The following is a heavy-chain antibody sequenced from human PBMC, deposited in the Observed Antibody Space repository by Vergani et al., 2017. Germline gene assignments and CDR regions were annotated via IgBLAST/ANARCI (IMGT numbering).Heavy chain of an antibody. D-gene: IGHD3-9*01. CDR1: GFTFSSYS. V-gene: IGHV3-48*01. CDR2: IISTSSTI. J-gene: IGHJ4*02. Sequence: EVQLVESGGGLVQPGGSLRLSCAASGFTFSSYSMNWVRQAPGKGLEWVSYIISTSSTIYYADSVKGSFTISRDNAKISLYLQMNSLRAEDTAVYYCARDLDANYYDILTGYYNVGGFDYWGQGTLVTVSS. CDR3: ARDLDANYYDILTGYYNVGGFDY.